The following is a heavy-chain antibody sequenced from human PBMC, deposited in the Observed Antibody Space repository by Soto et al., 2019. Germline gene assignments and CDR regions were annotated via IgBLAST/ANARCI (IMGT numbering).Heavy chain of an antibody. D-gene: IGHD2-15*01. V-gene: IGHV3-30-3*01. Sequence: QVQLVESGGGVVQPGRSLRLSCAASGFIFKSYSMHWVRQAPGKGLEWVALISADGTAKYYADSVKGRFTISRDDSTNTVSLQGNTLRGGDTAVYYWTREGYCSGGGCLDGLDVWGQGASVTVSS. J-gene: IGHJ6*02. CDR1: GFIFKSYS. CDR2: ISADGTAK. CDR3: TREGYCSGGGCLDGLDV.